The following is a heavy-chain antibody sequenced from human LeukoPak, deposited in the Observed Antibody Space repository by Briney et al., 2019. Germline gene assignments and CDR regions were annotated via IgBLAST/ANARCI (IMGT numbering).Heavy chain of an antibody. CDR2: INPSGGST. Sequence: GASVKVSCKASGYTFTSYYMHWVRQAPGQGLEWMGIINPSGGSTSYAQKFQGRVTMTRDTSTSTVYMELSSLRSEDTAVYYCAREIDSSGYYPYDAFDIWGQGTMVTVSS. CDR3: AREIDSSGYYPYDAFDI. CDR1: GYTFTSYY. J-gene: IGHJ3*02. D-gene: IGHD3-22*01. V-gene: IGHV1-46*01.